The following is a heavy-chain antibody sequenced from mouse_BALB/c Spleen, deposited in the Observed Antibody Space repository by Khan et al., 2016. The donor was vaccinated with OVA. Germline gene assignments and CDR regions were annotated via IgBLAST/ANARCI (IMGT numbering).Heavy chain of an antibody. CDR1: GYTFTDYT. CDR2: ISTFYGDV. D-gene: IGHD1-3*01. Sequence: QVQLQQSGTELVRPGVSVKISCKGSGYTFTDYTMHWVRQSHAKSLEWIGVISTFYGDVTYNQKFKGKATMTVDKSSSTAYMELARLTSEDSAIYYWTRGSGGYRFAYWGQGTLVTVSA. CDR3: TRGSGGYRFAY. J-gene: IGHJ3*01. V-gene: IGHV1S137*01.